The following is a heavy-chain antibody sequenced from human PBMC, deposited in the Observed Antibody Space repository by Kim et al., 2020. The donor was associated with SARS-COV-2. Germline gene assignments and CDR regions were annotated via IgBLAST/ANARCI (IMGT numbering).Heavy chain of an antibody. CDR1: GYTFTSYY. D-gene: IGHD6-19*01. CDR2: INPSGGST. Sequence: ASVKVSCKASGYTFTSYYMHWVRQAPGQGLEWMGIINPSGGSTSYAQKFQGRVTMTRDTSTSTVYMELSSLRSEDTAVYYCACVAVAGTGADYWGQGTLVTVSS. J-gene: IGHJ4*02. V-gene: IGHV1-46*01. CDR3: ACVAVAGTGADY.